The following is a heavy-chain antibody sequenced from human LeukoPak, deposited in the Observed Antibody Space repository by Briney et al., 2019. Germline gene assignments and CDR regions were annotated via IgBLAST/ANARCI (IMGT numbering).Heavy chain of an antibody. CDR3: ARWSHLNDNWNCPNDDY. V-gene: IGHV1-69*13. Sequence: GASVKVSCKASGGTFSSYAISWVRQAPGQGLEWMGGIIPIFGTANYAQKFQGRVTITADESTSTAYMELSSLRSEDTAVYYCARWSHLNDNWNCPNDDYWGQGTLVTVSS. CDR2: IIPIFGTA. J-gene: IGHJ4*02. CDR1: GGTFSSYA. D-gene: IGHD1-7*01.